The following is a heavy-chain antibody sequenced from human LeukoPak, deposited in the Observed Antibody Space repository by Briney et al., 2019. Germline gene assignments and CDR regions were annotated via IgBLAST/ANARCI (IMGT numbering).Heavy chain of an antibody. CDR1: SGSINSYY. J-gene: IGHJ2*01. V-gene: IGHV4-4*07. CDR2: VYTSGSP. Sequence: PSETLSLTCTVSSGSINSYYWTWIRQPAGKGLEWLGRVYTSGSPNYNPSLKGRVTMSLDTSKNQFSLKLRSVTAADTAVYYCATRPKFMSTYFDLWGRGTLVTVSS. D-gene: IGHD5/OR15-5a*01. CDR3: ATRPKFMSTYFDL.